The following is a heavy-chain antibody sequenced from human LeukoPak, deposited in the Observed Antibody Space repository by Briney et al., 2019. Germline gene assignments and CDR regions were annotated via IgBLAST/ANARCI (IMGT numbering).Heavy chain of an antibody. Sequence: GESLKISCQASGYNFPSYWISWVRQIPGKGLEWMGIIYPYDSDTRYSPSFQGQVTISADESLSTASLQWSSLKASDTAMYYCARQDFIAASGRHAFDIWGQGTMVTVSS. J-gene: IGHJ3*02. V-gene: IGHV5-51*01. CDR3: ARQDFIAASGRHAFDI. CDR1: GYNFPSYW. D-gene: IGHD6-13*01. CDR2: IYPYDSDT.